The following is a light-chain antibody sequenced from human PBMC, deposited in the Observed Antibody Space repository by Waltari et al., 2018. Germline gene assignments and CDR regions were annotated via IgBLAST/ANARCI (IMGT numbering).Light chain of an antibody. CDR1: PTIRSTY. J-gene: IGKJ4*01. CDR3: QQYDVSPLT. V-gene: IGKV3-20*01. CDR2: GAF. Sequence: DIVLTQSPGTLSLSPGEGATLSCSTSPTIRSTYLAWYQQKPGQAPTLLIYGAFTRATGIPDRFTGSESGTDFSLTSSSLEPEDFATYYCQQYDVSPLTFGGGTKVEIK.